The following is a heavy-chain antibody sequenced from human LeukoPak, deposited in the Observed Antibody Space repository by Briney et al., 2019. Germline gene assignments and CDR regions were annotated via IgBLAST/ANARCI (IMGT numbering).Heavy chain of an antibody. CDR1: GFKFSTYW. V-gene: IGHV3-21*01. CDR3: ARDPLTQYDFWSGYLEPPGFDP. J-gene: IGHJ5*02. CDR2: ISSSSSYI. D-gene: IGHD3-3*01. Sequence: PGGSLRLSCAASGFKFSTYWMNWVRQAPGKGLEWVSSISSSSSYIYYADSVKGRFTISRDNAKNSLYLQMNSLRAEDTAVYYCARDPLTQYDFWSGYLEPPGFDPWGQGTLVTVSS.